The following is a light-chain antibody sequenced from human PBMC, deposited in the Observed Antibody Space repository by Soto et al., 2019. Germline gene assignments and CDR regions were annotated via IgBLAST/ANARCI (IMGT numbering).Light chain of an antibody. J-gene: IGKJ1*01. CDR1: QGIRID. V-gene: IGKV1-6*01. Sequence: IPVTQSPSTLSASVGDRVTITCRASQGIRIDLGWYQQKPGKAPKLLIYAASTLQTGVPSRFSGSGSGTDFTLTISSLQPEDFATYYCLQGHNFPWTFGQVTKV. CDR2: AAS. CDR3: LQGHNFPWT.